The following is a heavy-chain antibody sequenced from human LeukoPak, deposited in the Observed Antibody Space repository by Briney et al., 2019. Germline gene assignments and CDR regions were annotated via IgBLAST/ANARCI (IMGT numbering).Heavy chain of an antibody. J-gene: IGHJ3*02. CDR2: IRSKANSYAT. Sequence: PGGSLRLSCAASGFTFSGSAMHWVRQASGKGLEWVGRIRSKANSYATAYAASVKGRFTISRDDSKNTAYLQMNSLKTEDTAVYYCTRRAAGLGPGDAFDIWGQGTMVTVSS. CDR1: GFTFSGSA. CDR3: TRRAAGLGPGDAFDI. V-gene: IGHV3-73*01.